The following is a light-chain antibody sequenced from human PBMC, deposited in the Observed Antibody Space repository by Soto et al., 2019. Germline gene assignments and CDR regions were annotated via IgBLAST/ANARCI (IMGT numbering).Light chain of an antibody. CDR3: AAWDDSLNAV. CDR2: SNN. V-gene: IGLV1-44*01. CDR1: SSNIRSNT. J-gene: IGLJ2*01. Sequence: QSVLTQPPSASGTPGQRVTISCSGSSSNIRSNTVNWYQQLPGTAPKLLIYSNNQRPSGVPDRFSGSKSGTSASLAISGLQSEDEADYYCAAWDDSLNAVFGGGTKLTVL.